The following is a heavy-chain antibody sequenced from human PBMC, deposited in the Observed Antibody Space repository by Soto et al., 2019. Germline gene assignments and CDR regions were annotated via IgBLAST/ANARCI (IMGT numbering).Heavy chain of an antibody. Sequence: QVQLVESGGGVVQPGRSLRLSCAASGFTFSSHGMHWVRQAPGKGLEWVAVIWYDGSNKYYADSVKGRFTISRDNSKNTLYLQMNSLRAEDTAVYYCARDRTATVTTDAFDIWGQGTMVTVSS. V-gene: IGHV3-33*01. CDR2: IWYDGSNK. J-gene: IGHJ3*02. D-gene: IGHD4-17*01. CDR3: ARDRTATVTTDAFDI. CDR1: GFTFSSHG.